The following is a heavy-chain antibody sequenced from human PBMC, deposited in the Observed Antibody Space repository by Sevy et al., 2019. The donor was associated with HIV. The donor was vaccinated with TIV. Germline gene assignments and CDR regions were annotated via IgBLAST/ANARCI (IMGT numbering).Heavy chain of an antibody. CDR2: ISAYNGNT. V-gene: IGHV1-18*01. CDR3: ARDLGGYGGNSIDY. J-gene: IGHJ4*02. CDR1: GYTFTSYG. Sequence: ASVKVSCKASGYTFTSYGISWVRQAPGQGLEWMGWISAYNGNTNYAQKLQGRVTRTTETSTRTAYVELRSLRSDDTAIYYCARDLGGYGGNSIDYWGQGTLVTVSS. D-gene: IGHD2-21*02.